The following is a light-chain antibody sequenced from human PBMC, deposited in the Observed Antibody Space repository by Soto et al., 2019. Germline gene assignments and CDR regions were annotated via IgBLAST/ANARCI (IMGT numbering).Light chain of an antibody. J-gene: IGLJ3*02. CDR1: SSDVGGYNY. Sequence: QSALTQPPSASGSPGQSVTISCTGTSSDVGGYNYVSWYQQHPGKAPKPMIYEVSKRPSGVPDHFSGSKSGNTASLTVSGLQAEDEADYYCSSYAGSNNVVFGGGTKLTVL. CDR2: EVS. V-gene: IGLV2-8*01. CDR3: SSYAGSNNVV.